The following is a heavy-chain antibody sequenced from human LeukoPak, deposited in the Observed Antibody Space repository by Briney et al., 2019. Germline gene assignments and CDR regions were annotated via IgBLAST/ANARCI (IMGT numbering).Heavy chain of an antibody. V-gene: IGHV3-23*01. CDR2: VSGSGGNI. CDR3: AASLPNIVVVPATKGPFGY. J-gene: IGHJ4*02. D-gene: IGHD2-2*01. CDR1: GFTFSSYA. Sequence: GGSLRLSCAASGFTFSSYAMSWVRQAPGKGLEWVSGVSGSGGNIHYADSVKGRFTISRDNSKNALYLQMNSLRAEDTAVYYCAASLPNIVVVPATKGPFGYWGQGALVTVSS.